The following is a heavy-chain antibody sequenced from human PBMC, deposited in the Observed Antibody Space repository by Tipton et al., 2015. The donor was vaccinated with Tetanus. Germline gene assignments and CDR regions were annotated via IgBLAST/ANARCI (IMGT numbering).Heavy chain of an antibody. D-gene: IGHD3-16*01. J-gene: IGHJ6*02. CDR1: GFTFSSYW. V-gene: IGHV3-7*01. Sequence: SLRLSCAASGFTFSSYWMSWVRQAPGKGLEWVANIKQDGSEKYYVDSVKGRFTISRDNAKNSLYLQMNSLRAEDTAVYYCAREVWGIYRHYYYYGMDVWGQGTTVTVSS. CDR3: AREVWGIYRHYYYYGMDV. CDR2: IKQDGSEK.